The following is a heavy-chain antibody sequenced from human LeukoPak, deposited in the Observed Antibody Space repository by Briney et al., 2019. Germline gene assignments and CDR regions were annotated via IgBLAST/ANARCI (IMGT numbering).Heavy chain of an antibody. CDR3: ARALKDSSGWYYFDY. D-gene: IGHD6-19*01. V-gene: IGHV1-69*13. CDR2: IIPIFGTA. CDR1: GGTFSSYA. J-gene: IGHJ4*02. Sequence: ASVKVSCKASGGTFSSYATSWVRQAPGQGLEWMGGIIPIFGTANYAQKFQGRVTITADESTSTAYMELSSLRSEDTAVYYCARALKDSSGWYYFDYWGQGTLVTVSS.